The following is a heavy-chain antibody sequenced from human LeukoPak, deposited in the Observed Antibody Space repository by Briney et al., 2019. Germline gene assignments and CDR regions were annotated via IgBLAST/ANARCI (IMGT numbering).Heavy chain of an antibody. CDR1: GYTFTSYG. CDR2: ISAYNGNT. V-gene: IGHV1-18*01. CDR3: ARSSGGYYYYYMDV. Sequence: ASVKVSCKASGYTFTSYGISWVRQAPGQGLEWMGWISAYNGNTNYAQKLQGRVTMTTDTSTSTAYMELRSLRSDDTAAYYCARSSGGYYYYYMDVWGKGTTVTVSS. D-gene: IGHD3-22*01. J-gene: IGHJ6*03.